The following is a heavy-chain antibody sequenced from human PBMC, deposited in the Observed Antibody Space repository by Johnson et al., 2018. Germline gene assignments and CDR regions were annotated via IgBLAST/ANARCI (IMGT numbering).Heavy chain of an antibody. Sequence: QVQLVQSGAEVKKPGSSVKVSCKASGGTFTSYIISWVRQAPGQGLEWMGRIIPILRIANYAQKFQGRVTITADKSTSTAYMELSSLRSEDTAVYYCASHDKGYSYGPSFDYWGQGTLVTVSS. V-gene: IGHV1-69*02. CDR3: ASHDKGYSYGPSFDY. D-gene: IGHD5-18*01. J-gene: IGHJ4*02. CDR1: GGTFTSYI. CDR2: IIPILRIA.